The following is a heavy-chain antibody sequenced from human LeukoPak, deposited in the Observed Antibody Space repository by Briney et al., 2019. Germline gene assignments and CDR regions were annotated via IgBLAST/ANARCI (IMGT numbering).Heavy chain of an antibody. CDR1: GFSFSRYY. CDR3: ARQGFDSGFDY. Sequence: PGGSLRLSCTASGFSFSRYYMSWVRQAPGKGLEWISVLFSGGDTYYADSVKDRFGVSRDSSSETLFLQMNSLRVDDTAVYYWARQGFDSGFDYWGHGTTVTVSS. V-gene: IGHV3-66*04. CDR2: LFSGGDT. J-gene: IGHJ4*01. D-gene: IGHD2-21*01.